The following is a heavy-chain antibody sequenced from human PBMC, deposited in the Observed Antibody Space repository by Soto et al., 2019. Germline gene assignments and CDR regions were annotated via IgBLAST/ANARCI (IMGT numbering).Heavy chain of an antibody. CDR2: IIPIFGTA. J-gene: IGHJ6*02. CDR3: ARKRYCSGGSCTVYYYYYGMDV. Sequence: ASVKVSCKASGGTFSNSAISWVRQAPGQGLGWMGGIIPIFGTANYAQKFQGRVTITADESTSTAYMELSSLRSEDTAVYYCARKRYCSGGSCTVYYYYYGMDVWGQGTTVTVSS. D-gene: IGHD2-15*01. CDR1: GGTFSNSA. V-gene: IGHV1-69*13.